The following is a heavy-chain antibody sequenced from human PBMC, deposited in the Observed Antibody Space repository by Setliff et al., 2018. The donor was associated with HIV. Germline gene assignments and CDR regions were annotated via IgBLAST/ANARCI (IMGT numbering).Heavy chain of an antibody. CDR2: IIPMYNIP. V-gene: IGHV1-69*13. D-gene: IGHD6-13*01. J-gene: IGHJ3*02. CDR1: GGTLSNYV. Sequence: ASVKVSCKTSGGTLSNYVTTWVRQAPGQGLEWMGMIIPMYNIPAYAQKFQGRVTFTADESTSTAYMELSSLSSEDTAVYYCARDQTGVAAAAFGGGSAWSDEGFDIWGQGTMVT. CDR3: ARDQTGVAAAAFGGGSAWSDEGFDI.